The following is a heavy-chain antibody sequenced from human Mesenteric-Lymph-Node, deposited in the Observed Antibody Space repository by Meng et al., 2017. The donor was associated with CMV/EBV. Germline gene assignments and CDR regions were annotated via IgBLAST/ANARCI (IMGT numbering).Heavy chain of an antibody. J-gene: IGHJ4*02. CDR3: AGSTVVNVGGY. CDR2: IRKDESEK. V-gene: IGHV3-30*02. D-gene: IGHD4-23*01. CDR1: GFRFSGYR. Sequence: GGSLRLSCVASGFRFSGYRMHWVRQAPGKGLEWVAFIRKDESEKQYAGSVKGRFTISRDNSKNTLFLQMNNLRTGDTAVYHCAGSTVVNVGGYWGRGSLVTVSS.